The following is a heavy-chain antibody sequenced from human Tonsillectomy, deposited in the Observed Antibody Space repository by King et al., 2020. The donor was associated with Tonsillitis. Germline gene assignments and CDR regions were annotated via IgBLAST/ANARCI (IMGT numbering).Heavy chain of an antibody. J-gene: IGHJ3*02. V-gene: IGHV4-30-4*07. D-gene: IGHD3-22*01. Sequence: VQLQESGPGLVKPSQTLSLTCAVSGGSISSGGYSWSWIRQPPGKGLEWIGYIYYSGSTYYNPSLKSRVTISVDTSKNQFSLKLSSVTAADTAVYYCARERDYYDSSGYFAAFDIWGQGTMVTVSS. CDR1: GGSISSGGYS. CDR3: ARERDYYDSSGYFAAFDI. CDR2: IYYSGST.